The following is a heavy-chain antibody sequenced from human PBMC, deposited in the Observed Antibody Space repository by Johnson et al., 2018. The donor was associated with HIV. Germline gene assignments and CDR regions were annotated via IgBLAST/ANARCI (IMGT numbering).Heavy chain of an antibody. J-gene: IGHJ3*02. CDR1: GFTVSSNY. CDR2: IYSGGST. V-gene: IGHV3-66*01. CDR3: ASLSSSGAFDI. D-gene: IGHD6-6*01. Sequence: VQLVESGGGVVLPGGSLRLSCAASGFTVSSNYMSWVRQAPGKGLEWVSVIYSGGSTYYADSVKGRFTISRDNSKNTLYLQMNSLRAEDTAVYYCASLSSSGAFDIWGQGTMVTVSS.